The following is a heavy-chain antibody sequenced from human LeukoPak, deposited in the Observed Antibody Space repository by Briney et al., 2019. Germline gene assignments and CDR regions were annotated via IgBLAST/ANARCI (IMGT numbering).Heavy chain of an antibody. CDR1: GFTFSDYY. CDR3: ARDRWYYYDSSGYYPDY. J-gene: IGHJ4*02. D-gene: IGHD3-22*01. V-gene: IGHV3-11*01. Sequence: PGGSLRLSCAASGFTFSDYYMSWIRQAPGKGLEWVSYISSSGSTIYYADSVKGRFTISRGNAKNSLYLQMNSLRAEDTAVYYCARDRWYYYDSSGYYPDYWGQGTLVTVSS. CDR2: ISSSGSTI.